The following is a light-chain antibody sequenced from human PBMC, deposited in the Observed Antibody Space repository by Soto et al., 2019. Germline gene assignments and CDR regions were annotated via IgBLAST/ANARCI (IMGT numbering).Light chain of an antibody. V-gene: IGKV1-9*01. J-gene: IGKJ2*01. CDR1: QGISSY. CDR2: AAS. CDR3: QQLNSPVYT. Sequence: IQLTQSPSSLSASVGDRVTITCRASQGISSYLAWYQQKPGKAPKLLIYAASTLKSVVPSRFSGSGSGTDFSTSICSLQPEYFATYYCQQLNSPVYTFGQGTKLEIK.